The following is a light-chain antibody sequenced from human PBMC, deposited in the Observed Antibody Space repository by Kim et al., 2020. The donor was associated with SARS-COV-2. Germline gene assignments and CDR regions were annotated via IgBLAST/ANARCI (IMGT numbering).Light chain of an antibody. CDR2: KVS. J-gene: IGKJ2*01. CDR3: MQGTHWPYT. Sequence: DVLLTQSPLSLPVTLGQPASISCTSSQSLVYSDGNTYLNRFQQRPGQSPRRLVYKVSKRDSGVPDRFSGCGSGTDFTLNISRVEADDVGVYYCMQGTHWPYTFGQGTKLEI. CDR1: QSLVYSDGNTY. V-gene: IGKV2-30*01.